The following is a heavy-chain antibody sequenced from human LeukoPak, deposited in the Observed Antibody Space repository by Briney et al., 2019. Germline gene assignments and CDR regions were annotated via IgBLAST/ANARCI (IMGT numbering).Heavy chain of an antibody. J-gene: IGHJ3*02. Sequence: SCKASXGTFSSYAISWVRQAPGQGLEWMGGIIPIFGTANYAQKFQGRVTITADESTSTAYMELSSLRSEDTAVYYCARVRATVTTSAFDIWGQGTMVTVSS. V-gene: IGHV1-69*01. D-gene: IGHD4-17*01. CDR3: ARVRATVTTSAFDI. CDR2: IIPIFGTA. CDR1: XGTFSSYA.